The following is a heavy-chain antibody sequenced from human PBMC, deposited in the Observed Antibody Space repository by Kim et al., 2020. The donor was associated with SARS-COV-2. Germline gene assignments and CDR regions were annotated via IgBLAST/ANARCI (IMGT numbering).Heavy chain of an antibody. D-gene: IGHD1-20*01. Sequence: LKSPVTISVDTSKNPFSLKLGSVTAADTAVYYCAREGRVTGTYYYGMDVWGQGTTVTVSS. J-gene: IGHJ6*02. V-gene: IGHV4-59*01. CDR3: AREGRVTGTYYYGMDV.